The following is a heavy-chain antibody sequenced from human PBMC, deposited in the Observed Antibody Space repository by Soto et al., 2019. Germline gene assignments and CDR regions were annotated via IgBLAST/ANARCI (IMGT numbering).Heavy chain of an antibody. CDR2: IYSGGST. CDR1: GFTVSSNY. CDR3: ARGAAVAGFFDY. J-gene: IGHJ4*02. D-gene: IGHD6-19*01. V-gene: IGHV3-53*01. Sequence: VQLVESGGGLIQPGGSLRLSCAASGFTVSSNYMIWVRQAPGKGLEWVSLIYSGGSTYYADSVKGRFTISRDTSKNTVYLQMDSLRAEDTAVYYCARGAAVAGFFDYWGQGTLVTVSS.